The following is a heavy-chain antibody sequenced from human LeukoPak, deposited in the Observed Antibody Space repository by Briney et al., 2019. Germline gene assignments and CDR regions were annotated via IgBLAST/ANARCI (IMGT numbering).Heavy chain of an antibody. Sequence: SETLSLTCTVSGGSISGYYWSWIRQPPGKGLEWIGYIYFSGSTNYNSSLKSRVTMSVDTSKNQFSLKLTSVTAADTALYYCARQVSPAAQFDYWGQGTLVTVSS. V-gene: IGHV4-59*08. J-gene: IGHJ4*02. D-gene: IGHD6-13*01. CDR1: GGSISGYY. CDR3: ARQVSPAAQFDY. CDR2: IYFSGST.